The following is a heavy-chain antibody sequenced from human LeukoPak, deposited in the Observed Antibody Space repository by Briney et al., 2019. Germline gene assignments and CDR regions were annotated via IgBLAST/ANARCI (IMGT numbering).Heavy chain of an antibody. CDR1: GYTFTGYY. D-gene: IGHD5-24*01. J-gene: IGHJ3*02. V-gene: IGHV1-2*06. CDR3: ARVGDGLNDAFDI. Sequence: EASVKVSCKASGYTFTGYYMNWVRQAPGQGLEWMGRINPNSGGTNYAQKFQGRVTMTRDTSISTAYMELSRLRSDDTAVYYCARVGDGLNDAFDIWGKGTMVTVSS. CDR2: INPNSGGT.